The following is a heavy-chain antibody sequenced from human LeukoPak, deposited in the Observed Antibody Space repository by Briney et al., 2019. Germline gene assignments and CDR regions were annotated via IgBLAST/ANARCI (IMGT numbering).Heavy chain of an antibody. CDR3: VRDRSNSWTFDY. CDR1: GFTVSGYG. Sequence: PGRSLRLSCAASGFTVSGYGMHWVRQAPGKGLEWMAVISYDGSHIYYADSVKGRFTISRDSSKNTLYLQMNSLRTDDTAVYYCVRDRSNSWTFDYWGQGTLVTVSS. D-gene: IGHD6-13*01. V-gene: IGHV3-30*03. J-gene: IGHJ4*02. CDR2: ISYDGSHI.